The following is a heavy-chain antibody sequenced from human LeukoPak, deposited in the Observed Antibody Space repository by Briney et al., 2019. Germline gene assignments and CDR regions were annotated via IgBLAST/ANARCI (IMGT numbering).Heavy chain of an antibody. Sequence: GGSLRLSCAASGFTLSSYGLHWVRQAPGKGLEWVAVIWYDGSNKYYADSVKGRFTISRDNSKNTLYLQMNSLRADDTAVYYCARDQGRSWNEYYYYYYDMDVWGQGTTVTVSS. J-gene: IGHJ6*02. CDR1: GFTLSSYG. CDR3: ARDQGRSWNEYYYYYYDMDV. CDR2: IWYDGSNK. V-gene: IGHV3-33*01. D-gene: IGHD1-1*01.